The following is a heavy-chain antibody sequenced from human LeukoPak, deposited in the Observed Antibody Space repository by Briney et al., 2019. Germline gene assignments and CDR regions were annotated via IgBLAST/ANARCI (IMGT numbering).Heavy chain of an antibody. Sequence: PGGSLRLSCAASGCIFSAYWMHWVRQCPGKGLVWVSHIIGDGSSTNYADSVKGRFTISRDNAKNTLYLQLNSLRAEDSGVYYCTRSGDGDFDYWGQGTLVTVSS. CDR3: TRSGDGDFDY. CDR2: IIGDGSST. D-gene: IGHD1-26*01. CDR1: GCIFSAYW. V-gene: IGHV3-74*01. J-gene: IGHJ4*02.